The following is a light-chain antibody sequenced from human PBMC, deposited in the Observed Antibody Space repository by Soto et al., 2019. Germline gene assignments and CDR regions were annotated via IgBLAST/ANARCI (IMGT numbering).Light chain of an antibody. J-gene: IGKJ5*01. Sequence: EIVVTQSPATLSVSQGERATLSCRASQSVSSNLAWYQQKPGQAPRLLIYGASTRATGIPARFSGGGSGTDFTLTISRLEPEDFAVYYCQQYGSSTITFGQGTRLEIK. CDR3: QQYGSSTIT. CDR2: GAS. V-gene: IGKV3-15*01. CDR1: QSVSSN.